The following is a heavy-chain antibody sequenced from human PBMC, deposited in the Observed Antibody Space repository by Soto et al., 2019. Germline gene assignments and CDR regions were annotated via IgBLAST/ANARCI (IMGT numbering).Heavy chain of an antibody. Sequence: QVQLQQWGAGLLKPSETLSLTCAVSGGSFTGYYGAWIRQSPGKGLEWIGEISHSGTTKYNPSLKSRVTISVDTSTNQFSLKLSSVTAADTGMYYCARNGGNTWYYFDSWGQGTVVTVSS. CDR3: ARNGGNTWYYFDS. D-gene: IGHD6-13*01. CDR1: GGSFTGYY. CDR2: ISHSGTT. J-gene: IGHJ4*02. V-gene: IGHV4-34*02.